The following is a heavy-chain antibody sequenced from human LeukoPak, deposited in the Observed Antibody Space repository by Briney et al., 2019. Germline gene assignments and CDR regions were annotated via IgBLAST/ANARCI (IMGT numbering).Heavy chain of an antibody. Sequence: ASVKVSCKASGGTFSSYAISWVRQAPGQGLEWMGRIIPILGIANYAQKFQGRVTITADKSTGTAYMELSSLRSEDTAVYYCATSRSYVWGSSLPSDVWGQGTTVTVSS. CDR2: IIPILGIA. CDR3: ATSRSYVWGSSLPSDV. V-gene: IGHV1-69*04. D-gene: IGHD3-16*01. J-gene: IGHJ6*02. CDR1: GGTFSSYA.